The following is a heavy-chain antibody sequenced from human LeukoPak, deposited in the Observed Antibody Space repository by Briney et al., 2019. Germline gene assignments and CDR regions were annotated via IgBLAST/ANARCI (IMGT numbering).Heavy chain of an antibody. CDR1: GYTFTSYA. J-gene: IGHJ6*03. D-gene: IGHD6-13*01. CDR2: INTNTGNP. CDR3: ARARSYSSSWYGTGYYYYYYMDV. Sequence: ASVKVSCKASGYTFTSYAMNWVRQAPGQGLEWMGWINTNTGNPTYAQGFTGRFVFSLDTSVSTAYLQISSLKAEDTAVYYCARARSYSSSWYGTGYYYYYYMDVWGKGTTVTVSS. V-gene: IGHV7-4-1*02.